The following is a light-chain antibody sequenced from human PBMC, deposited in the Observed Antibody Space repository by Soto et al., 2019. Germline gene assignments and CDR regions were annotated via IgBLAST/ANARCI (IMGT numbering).Light chain of an antibody. CDR2: TAS. V-gene: IGKV1-12*01. J-gene: IGKJ5*01. CDR1: QGVSTW. Sequence: DIHMTQSPSSVSASVEDRVTITFRASQGVSTWLAWYQQKPGKAPNLLIYTASSLQSGVPSRFSGSGSGTDFTLTINGLQPEDFATYYCQQAASFPITFGQGTRLEIK. CDR3: QQAASFPIT.